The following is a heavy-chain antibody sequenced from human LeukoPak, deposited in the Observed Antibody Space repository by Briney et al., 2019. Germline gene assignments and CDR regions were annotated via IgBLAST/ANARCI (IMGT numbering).Heavy chain of an antibody. V-gene: IGHV1-2*02. CDR1: GYTFTDYY. CDR2: INPYNGDT. CDR3: ARNEGGANYYFDF. Sequence: ASVKVSCKASGYTFTDYYLHWVRQAPGQGLEWMGWINPYNGDTNYAQKFQGRVTLTRDMSISTAYMDLSSLQSDDTAVYFCARNEGGANYYFDFWGRGTLSPSPQ. D-gene: IGHD1-1*01. J-gene: IGHJ4*02.